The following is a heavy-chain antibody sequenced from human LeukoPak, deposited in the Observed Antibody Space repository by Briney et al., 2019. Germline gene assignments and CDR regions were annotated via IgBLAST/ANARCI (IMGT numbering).Heavy chain of an antibody. J-gene: IGHJ3*02. CDR2: ISGSGGST. V-gene: IGHV3-23*01. Sequence: GGSLRLSCAASGFTFSSYAMNWVRQAPGKGLEWVSAISGSGGSTDYADSVRGRFTISRDNSRNTLYLQMNSLRAEDTAVYYCARNTGSYYVHTTFDIWGQGTMVTVSS. CDR1: GFTFSSYA. D-gene: IGHD3-10*02. CDR3: ARNTGSYYVHTTFDI.